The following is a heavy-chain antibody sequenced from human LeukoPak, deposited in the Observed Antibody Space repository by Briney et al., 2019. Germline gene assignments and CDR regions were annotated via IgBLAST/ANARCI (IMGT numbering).Heavy chain of an antibody. V-gene: IGHV1-18*01. CDR3: ARDLHDTSGCSVY. D-gene: IGHD6-19*01. Sequence: GASVKVSCKASGYSFTSYAISRVRQAPGQGLEWMGWINTYNGNTNYAQNLQGRVTVTTDTSTTTAYMELRSLRSDDTAVYYCARDLHDTSGCSVYWGQGTLVTVSS. CDR2: INTYNGNT. CDR1: GYSFTSYA. J-gene: IGHJ4*02.